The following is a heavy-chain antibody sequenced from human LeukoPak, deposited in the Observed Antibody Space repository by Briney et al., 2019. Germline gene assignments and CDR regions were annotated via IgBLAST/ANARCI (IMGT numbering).Heavy chain of an antibody. D-gene: IGHD6-13*01. Sequence: PGGSLRLSCAASGFTFSSYWMTSVRQAPGKGLEWVANIKQDGSEKYSVDSVKGRFTISRDNAKNSLYLQMDSLRAEDTAVYYCARARGAAAALEVDYWGQGTLVTVSS. CDR3: ARARGAAAALEVDY. CDR1: GFTFSSYW. V-gene: IGHV3-7*03. CDR2: IKQDGSEK. J-gene: IGHJ4*02.